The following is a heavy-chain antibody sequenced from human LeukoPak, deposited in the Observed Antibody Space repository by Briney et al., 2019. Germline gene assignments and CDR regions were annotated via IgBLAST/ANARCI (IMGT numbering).Heavy chain of an antibody. CDR1: GGSISSSSYY. V-gene: IGHV4-39*07. CDR2: IYYSGST. CDR3: ARGYYYDSSGLDY. J-gene: IGHJ4*02. D-gene: IGHD3-22*01. Sequence: SETLSLTCTVSGGSISSSSYYWCWIRQPPGKGLEWIGSIYYSGSTYYNPSLKSRVTISVDASKNQFSLKLSSVTAADTAVYYCARGYYYDSSGLDYWGQGTLVTVSS.